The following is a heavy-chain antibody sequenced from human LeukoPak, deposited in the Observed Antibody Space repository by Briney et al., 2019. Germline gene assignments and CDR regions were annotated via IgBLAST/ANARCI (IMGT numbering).Heavy chain of an antibody. CDR1: GGSFSGYY. CDR3: ARGTLRYFDWLLNWFDP. CDR2: INHSGST. V-gene: IGHV4-34*01. D-gene: IGHD3-9*01. Sequence: SETLSLTCAVYGGSFSGYYWSWIRQPPGKGQEWIGEINHSGSTNYNPSLKSRVTISVDTSKNQFSLKLSSVTAADTAVYYCARGTLRYFDWLLNWFDPWGQGTLVTVSS. J-gene: IGHJ5*02.